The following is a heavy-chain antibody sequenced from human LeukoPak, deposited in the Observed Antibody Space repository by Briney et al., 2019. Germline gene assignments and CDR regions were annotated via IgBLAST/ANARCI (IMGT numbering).Heavy chain of an antibody. J-gene: IGHJ4*02. CDR1: GGSISSSSYY. D-gene: IGHD2-2*01. CDR3: AKGYCSSITCYDDRGAFDY. Sequence: SETLSLTCTVSGGSISSSSYYWGWIRQPPGKGLEWIVSIYHSGSTYYNSSLKSRVTISVDTSKNQFSLKLSSVTAADTAVYYCAKGYCSSITCYDDRGAFDYWGQGTLVTVSS. V-gene: IGHV4-39*07. CDR2: IYHSGST.